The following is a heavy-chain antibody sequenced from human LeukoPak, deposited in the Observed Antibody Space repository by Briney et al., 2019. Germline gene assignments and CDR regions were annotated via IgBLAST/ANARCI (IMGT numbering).Heavy chain of an antibody. CDR3: ARVAPYSSSWYIVDY. V-gene: IGHV4-59*01. J-gene: IGHJ4*02. Sequence: SETLSLTCTVSGGSISSYYWSWIRQPPGKGLEWVGYIYYSGNTNYNPSLKSRVTISVDTSKKQFSLKLSSVTAADTAVYYCARVAPYSSSWYIVDYWGQGTLVTVSS. CDR2: IYYSGNT. CDR1: GGSISSYY. D-gene: IGHD6-13*01.